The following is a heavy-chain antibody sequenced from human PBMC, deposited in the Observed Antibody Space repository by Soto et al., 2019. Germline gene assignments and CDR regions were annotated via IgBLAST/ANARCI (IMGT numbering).Heavy chain of an antibody. CDR2: ISTSSSYI. CDR3: ARVHWYSSSSAYFDY. Sequence: GGSLRLSCAASGFTFSSYSMNWVRQAPGKGLEWVSSISTSSSYIYYADSVKGQFTISRDNAKNSLYLQMNSLRAEDMAVYYCARVHWYSSSSAYFDYWGQGTLVTVSS. V-gene: IGHV3-21*01. J-gene: IGHJ4*02. D-gene: IGHD6-6*01. CDR1: GFTFSSYS.